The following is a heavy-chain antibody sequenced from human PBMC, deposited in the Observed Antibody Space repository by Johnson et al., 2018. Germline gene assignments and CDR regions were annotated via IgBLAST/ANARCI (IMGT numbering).Heavy chain of an antibody. V-gene: IGHV3-30*18. CDR1: GFTFSSYG. CDR3: AKDYYTRIVGATLGAFEI. J-gene: IGHJ3*02. CDR2: ISYDGSNK. D-gene: IGHD1-26*01. Sequence: QVQLVQSGGGVVQPGRSLRLSCAASGFTFSSYGMHWVRQAPGKGLEWVAVISYDGSNKYYADSVKGRFTISRDNSKNTLYLQMNSLRAEDTAVYYCAKDYYTRIVGATLGAFEIWGQGTMVTVSS.